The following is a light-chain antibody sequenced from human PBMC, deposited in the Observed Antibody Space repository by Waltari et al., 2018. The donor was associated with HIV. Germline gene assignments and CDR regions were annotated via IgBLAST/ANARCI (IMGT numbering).Light chain of an antibody. V-gene: IGKV1-5*03. CDR1: QSISSW. CDR3: QHYDTYPIS. CDR2: RAS. J-gene: IGKJ5*01. Sequence: DIQMTQSPSTLSASVGARVTITCRASQSISSWLAWYQQIPGKAPKLLIYRASIVQSGVPSRFSGSGSGTEFTLTINSLQPDDFATYYCQHYDTYPISFGQGTRLEI.